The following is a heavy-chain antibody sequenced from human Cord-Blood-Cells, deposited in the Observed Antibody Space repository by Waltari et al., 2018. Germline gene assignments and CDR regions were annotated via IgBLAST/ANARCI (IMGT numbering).Heavy chain of an antibody. Sequence: QLQLQESGPGLVKPSETLSLTCTVSGGSISSSSYYWGWIRQPPGKGLEWIGSIYYSGSTYYNPSLKSRGTISVDTSKNQFSLKLSSVTAADTAVYYCASRLIYGDYVGPDYWGQGTLVTVSS. V-gene: IGHV4-39*01. CDR1: GGSISSSSYY. J-gene: IGHJ4*02. D-gene: IGHD4-17*01. CDR3: ASRLIYGDYVGPDY. CDR2: IYYSGST.